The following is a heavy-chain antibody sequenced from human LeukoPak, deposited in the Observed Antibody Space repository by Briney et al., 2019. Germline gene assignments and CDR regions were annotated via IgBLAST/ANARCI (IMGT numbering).Heavy chain of an antibody. Sequence: PGGSLRLSCAASGFTFDDYTMHWVRQAPGKGLEWVSLISWDGGSTYYADSVKGRFTISRDNSKNSLYLQMNSLRTEDTALHYCAKDLEGVIKYYDISEHPDWTSGFDPWGQGTLVTVSS. CDR2: ISWDGGST. V-gene: IGHV3-43*01. D-gene: IGHD3-9*01. CDR3: AKDLEGVIKYYDISEHPDWTSGFDP. CDR1: GFTFDDYT. J-gene: IGHJ5*02.